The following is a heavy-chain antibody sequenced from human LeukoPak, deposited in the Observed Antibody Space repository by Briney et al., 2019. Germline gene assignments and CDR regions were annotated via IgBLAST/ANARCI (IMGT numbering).Heavy chain of an antibody. D-gene: IGHD3-10*01. CDR1: GFTFSGYA. J-gene: IGHJ4*02. Sequence: GGSLKLSCAASGFTFSGYAAFSAYSINWVRQAPGRGLEWVSALTGSGGRTYHADSVKGRFTISRDNSKNTLSLQMNSLRAEDTAVYYCAKEMGGRNYGNYFDNWGQGTLVTVSS. CDR3: AKEMGGRNYGNYFDN. V-gene: IGHV3-23*01. CDR2: LTGSGGRT.